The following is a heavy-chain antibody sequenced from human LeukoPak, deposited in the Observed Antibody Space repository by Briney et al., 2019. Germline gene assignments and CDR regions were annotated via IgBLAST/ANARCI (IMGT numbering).Heavy chain of an antibody. CDR2: VFYNGNT. Sequence: SETLSLTCTVSGGPINTKTHYWACIRQTPGKGLEWIGSVFYNGNTYYNPSLKSRVTISVDTSKNQFSLRLTSVTAADTAVYYCAKHGEDSSGYYADFFDHCGQGTLVTASS. V-gene: IGHV4-39*01. CDR1: GGPINTKTHY. J-gene: IGHJ4*02. D-gene: IGHD3-22*01. CDR3: AKHGEDSSGYYADFFDH.